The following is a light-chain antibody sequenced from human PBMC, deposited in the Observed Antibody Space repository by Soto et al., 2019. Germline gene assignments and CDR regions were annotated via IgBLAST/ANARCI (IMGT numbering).Light chain of an antibody. CDR3: SSYTSGSTLV. CDR1: SSDVGGYNY. V-gene: IGLV2-14*03. Sequence: QSALTQPASVSGSPGQSITISCTGTSSDVGGYNYVSWYQHHPGKAPKLTIYDVSNRLSGVSNRFSGSKSGDTASLTISGLQAEDEADYYCSSYTSGSTLVFGGGTKLTVL. J-gene: IGLJ2*01. CDR2: DVS.